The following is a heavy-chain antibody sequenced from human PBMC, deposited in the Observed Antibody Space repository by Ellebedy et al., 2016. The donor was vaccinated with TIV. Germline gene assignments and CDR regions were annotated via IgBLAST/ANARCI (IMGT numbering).Heavy chain of an antibody. CDR2: VFHTGTT. CDR1: GGSVSSDY. Sequence: SETLSLTCNVSGGSVSSDYWNWIRRPPGKGLEWIGYVFHTGTTNYNPSLNSRVTMSVDTSKNQFSLRLSSVTAADTAVYFCAKYYCPNGVCYHFDYWGRGTLVTVSS. D-gene: IGHD2-8*01. V-gene: IGHV4-59*02. CDR3: AKYYCPNGVCYHFDY. J-gene: IGHJ4*02.